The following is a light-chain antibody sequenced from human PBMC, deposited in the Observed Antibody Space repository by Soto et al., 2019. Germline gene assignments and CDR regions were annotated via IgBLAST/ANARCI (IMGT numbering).Light chain of an antibody. Sequence: QSVLTQPASMSGSPGQSITISCTGTSSDVGGYNYVSWYQRHPGNAPKLMIYKVSNRPSGVSNRFSGSKSGNTASMTISGLQAEDEADYYCSSSTINNTVLFGGGTKLTVL. CDR1: SSDVGGYNY. CDR3: SSSTINNTVL. J-gene: IGLJ2*01. CDR2: KVS. V-gene: IGLV2-14*01.